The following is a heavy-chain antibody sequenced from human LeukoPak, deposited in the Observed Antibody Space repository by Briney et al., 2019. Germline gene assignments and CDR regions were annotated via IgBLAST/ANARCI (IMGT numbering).Heavy chain of an antibody. CDR1: GFTFSSYG. D-gene: IGHD3-9*01. Sequence: PGGSLRLSCAASGFTFSSYGMSWVRQAPGKGLEWVSAISGSGGSTYYADSVKGRFTISRDNSKNTLYLQMNSLRAEDTAVYYCAIDYDILTGYQGIDYWGQGTLVTVSS. V-gene: IGHV3-23*01. CDR3: AIDYDILTGYQGIDY. J-gene: IGHJ4*02. CDR2: ISGSGGST.